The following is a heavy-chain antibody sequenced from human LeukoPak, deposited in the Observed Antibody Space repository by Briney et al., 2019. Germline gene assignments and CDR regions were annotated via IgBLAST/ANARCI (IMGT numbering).Heavy chain of an antibody. CDR1: GYTFTSYG. D-gene: IGHD2-2*01. V-gene: IGHV1-18*01. J-gene: IGHJ4*02. CDR2: ISAYNGNT. CDR3: ARDGCSSTSCYEDY. Sequence: VSVKASCKASGYTFTSYGISWVRQAPGQGLEWMGWISAYNGNTNHAQKLQGRVTMTTDTSTSTAYVELRSLRSDDTAVYYCARDGCSSTSCYEDYWGQGTLVTVSS.